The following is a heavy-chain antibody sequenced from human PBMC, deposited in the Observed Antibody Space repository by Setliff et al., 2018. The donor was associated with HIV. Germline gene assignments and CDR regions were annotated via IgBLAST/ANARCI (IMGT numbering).Heavy chain of an antibody. J-gene: IGHJ5*02. CDR1: GGAIDDINW. CDR2: IYHSGTT. D-gene: IGHD6-6*01. V-gene: IGHV4-4*02. CDR3: ARDQSIAARYLFDP. Sequence: KPSETLSLTCAVSGGAIDDINWWNWVRQSLGKGLEWIGEIYHSGTTNYNPSLKSRVTISVDKSKNQFSLKLTSVTAADTAVYYCARDQSIAARYLFDPWGQGTLVTVSS.